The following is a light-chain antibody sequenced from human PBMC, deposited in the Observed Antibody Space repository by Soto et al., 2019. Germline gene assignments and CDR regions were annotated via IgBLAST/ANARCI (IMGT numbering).Light chain of an antibody. CDR3: QQYNNLPYT. Sequence: ELVMTQSPATLSVSPGERATLSCRASQSVGGKLDWYQQRPGQAPRLLIYGSSTRATGIPARFSVSGSGTEFTLTIGSLHSEDVAVYYCQQYNNLPYTFGQGTTLEIK. CDR1: QSVGGK. J-gene: IGKJ2*01. CDR2: GSS. V-gene: IGKV3-15*01.